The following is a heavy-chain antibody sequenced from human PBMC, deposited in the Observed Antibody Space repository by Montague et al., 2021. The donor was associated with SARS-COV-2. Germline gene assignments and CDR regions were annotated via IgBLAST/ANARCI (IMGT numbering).Heavy chain of an antibody. J-gene: IGHJ4*02. CDR3: SSGDFFDY. Sequence: SLRLSCAASGFTFSSQWMSWVRQAPGKGLEWVANIKEDGSVRQYADSVKSRFTISRDNAKNSLLLQMNSLRVEDTAVYYCSSGDFFDYWGQGTLVTVSS. CDR2: IKEDGSVR. CDR1: GFTFSSQW. V-gene: IGHV3-7*01. D-gene: IGHD3-16*01.